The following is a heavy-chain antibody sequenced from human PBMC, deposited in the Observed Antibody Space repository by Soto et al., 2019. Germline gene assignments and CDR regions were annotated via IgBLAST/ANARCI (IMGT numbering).Heavy chain of an antibody. CDR3: VKAFRGYSYGWLLQDTPGF. Sequence: GGSLRLSCSASGFTFSSYAMHWVRQAPGKGLEYVSAISSNGGSTYYADSVKGRFTISRDNSKNTLYLQMSSLRAEDTAVYYCVKAFRGYSYGWLLQDTPGFWGQGTLVTVSS. D-gene: IGHD5-18*01. V-gene: IGHV3-64D*08. J-gene: IGHJ4*02. CDR1: GFTFSSYA. CDR2: ISSNGGST.